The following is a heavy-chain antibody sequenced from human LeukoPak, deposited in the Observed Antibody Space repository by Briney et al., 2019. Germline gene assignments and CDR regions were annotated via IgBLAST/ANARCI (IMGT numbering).Heavy chain of an antibody. Sequence: SETLSLTSTVSGGSISSYYWNWIRQPPGKGLEWIGYIYYSGSTNSNPSLKSRVTISVDTSKNQFSLNLSSVTAADTAVYFCARRYGSSPALDYWGQGTLVTVSS. CDR2: IYYSGST. V-gene: IGHV4-59*01. J-gene: IGHJ4*02. CDR1: GGSISSYY. D-gene: IGHD6-6*01. CDR3: ARRYGSSPALDY.